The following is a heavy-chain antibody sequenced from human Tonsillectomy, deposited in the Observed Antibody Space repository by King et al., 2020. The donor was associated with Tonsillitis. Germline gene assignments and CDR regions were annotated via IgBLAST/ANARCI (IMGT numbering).Heavy chain of an antibody. J-gene: IGHJ5*02. CDR3: ASEIRGSGTYGEDCFDP. V-gene: IGHV3-30*04. CDR1: GFTFSTYS. Sequence: VQLVESGGGVVQPGRSLRLSCAASGFTFSTYSMHWVRQAPGKGLEWVALISYDGSNEYYADSVKGRFTISRDNSKNTLYLQMNSLRAEDAAVYYCASEIRGSGTYGEDCFDPWGQGTLVTVSS. CDR2: ISYDGSNE. D-gene: IGHD3-10*01.